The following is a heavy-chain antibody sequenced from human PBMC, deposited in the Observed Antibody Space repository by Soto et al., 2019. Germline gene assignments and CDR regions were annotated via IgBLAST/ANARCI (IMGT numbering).Heavy chain of an antibody. CDR2: IRKDGTQE. Sequence: DVQLMESGGGLVQPGGSLRLSCTASGFTFENYWMTWIRQAPGKGLEWVANIRKDGTQEHYVDSVEGRFSVFRDNARASLYLQMNSLRIEDTAVYYCARDANNRDSSVYYDVFDIWGQGTMVTVSP. V-gene: IGHV3-7*05. J-gene: IGHJ3*02. D-gene: IGHD3-22*01. CDR1: GFTFENYW. CDR3: ARDANNRDSSVYYDVFDI.